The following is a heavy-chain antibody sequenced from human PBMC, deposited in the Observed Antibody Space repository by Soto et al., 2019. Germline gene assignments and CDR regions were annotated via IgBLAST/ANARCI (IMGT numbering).Heavy chain of an antibody. D-gene: IGHD3-22*01. Sequence: QVQLVQSGAEVKKPGASVKVSCKASGYTFTIYGISWVRQAPGQGLEWMGWISGYNGNTDYAQNLQDRVTLTTDASTSSVYMELRSXXXXXXXXYYCARVDYYDSSGYYGYWGXGTLITVSS. V-gene: IGHV1-18*04. CDR2: ISGYNGNT. CDR1: GYTFTIYG. CDR3: ARVDYYDSSGYYGY. J-gene: IGHJ4*01.